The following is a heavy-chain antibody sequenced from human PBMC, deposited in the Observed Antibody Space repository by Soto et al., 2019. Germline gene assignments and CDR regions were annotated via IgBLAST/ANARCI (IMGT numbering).Heavy chain of an antibody. CDR2: IIPIFGTA. CDR1: GGTFSSYA. Sequence: SVKVSCKASGGTFSSYAISWVRQAPGQGLEWMGGIIPIFGTANYAQKFQGRVTITADESTSTVYMELSSLRSEDTAVYYCARETSSGWGSDAFDIWGQGTMVTVSS. J-gene: IGHJ3*02. D-gene: IGHD6-19*01. CDR3: ARETSSGWGSDAFDI. V-gene: IGHV1-69*13.